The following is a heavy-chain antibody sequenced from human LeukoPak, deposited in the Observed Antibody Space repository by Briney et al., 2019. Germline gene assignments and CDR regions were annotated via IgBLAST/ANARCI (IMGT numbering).Heavy chain of an antibody. CDR1: GFTFSSYS. V-gene: IGHV3-21*01. D-gene: IGHD6-19*01. Sequence: GGSLRLSCAASGFTFSSYSMDWVRQAPGKGREWVSSISSSSYIYYADSVKGRFTISRDNAKNSLYLQMNSLRAEDTAVYYCARDMRRQWLVRPLFGYWGQGTLVTVSS. CDR2: ISSSSYI. J-gene: IGHJ4*02. CDR3: ARDMRRQWLVRPLFGY.